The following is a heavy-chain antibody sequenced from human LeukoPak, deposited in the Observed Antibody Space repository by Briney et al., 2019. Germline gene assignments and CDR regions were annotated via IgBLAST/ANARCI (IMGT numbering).Heavy chain of an antibody. CDR1: GGSISSYY. J-gene: IGHJ4*02. Sequence: PSETLSLTCTVSGGSISSYYWSWIRQPPGKGLEWIGYIYYSGSTNYNPSLKSRVTVSVDTSKNQFSLKLSSVTAADTAVYYCARERAPGIIPSSRGGFDTWGQGTLVTVSS. D-gene: IGHD1-14*01. V-gene: IGHV4-59*01. CDR2: IYYSGST. CDR3: ARERAPGIIPSSRGGFDT.